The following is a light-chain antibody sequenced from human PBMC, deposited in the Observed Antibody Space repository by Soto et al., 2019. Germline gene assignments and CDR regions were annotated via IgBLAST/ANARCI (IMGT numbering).Light chain of an antibody. CDR3: QQYDTYWT. Sequence: DIQITKSPSTLSAPVGDRVTINCRASQSVSSWLAWYQQKPGKAPKLLIHDASNLESGVPSRFSGSGSGTEFTLTISSLQPDDFATYYCQQYDTYWTFCQGTKVDIK. J-gene: IGKJ1*01. CDR1: QSVSSW. CDR2: DAS. V-gene: IGKV1-5*01.